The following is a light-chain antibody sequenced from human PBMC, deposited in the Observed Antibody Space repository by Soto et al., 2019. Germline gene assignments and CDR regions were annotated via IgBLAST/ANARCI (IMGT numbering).Light chain of an antibody. CDR2: AVS. V-gene: IGLV2-14*01. CDR3: SSYTTSSTLLDV. J-gene: IGLJ1*01. CDR1: SSDVGGYNY. Sequence: QSALPQPASVSGSPGQSITISCTGTSSDVGGYNYVSWYQQHPGKAPKLMIYAVSNRPSGVSTRFSGSKSGNTASLTISGLQAEDEADYHCSSYTTSSTLLDVFGTGTKLTVL.